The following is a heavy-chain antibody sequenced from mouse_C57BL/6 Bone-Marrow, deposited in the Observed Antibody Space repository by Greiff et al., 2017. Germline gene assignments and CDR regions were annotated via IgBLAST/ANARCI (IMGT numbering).Heavy chain of an antibody. V-gene: IGHV1-54*01. CDR3: AREGGLDAMDY. CDR2: INPGSGGT. Sequence: QVQLKESGAELVRPGTSVKVSCKASGYAFTNYLIEWVKQRPGQGLEWIGVINPGSGGTNYNEKFKGKATLTADKSSSTAYMQLSSLTSEDSAVYFCAREGGLDAMDYWGQGTSVTVSS. J-gene: IGHJ4*01. CDR1: GYAFTNYL. D-gene: IGHD3-3*01.